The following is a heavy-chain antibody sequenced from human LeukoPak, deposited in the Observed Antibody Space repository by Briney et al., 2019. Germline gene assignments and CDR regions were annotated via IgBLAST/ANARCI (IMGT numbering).Heavy chain of an antibody. Sequence: GGSLRLSCAASGFSFNRYAVAWVRQAPGKGLEWVSTIGGSGGRTFFADSVKGRFTVSRDNSVFLQMKSLRAEDTALYYCAQSTSMRYFFDLWGRGTLVTVSS. CDR3: AQSTSMRYFFDL. CDR1: GFSFNRYA. V-gene: IGHV3-23*01. J-gene: IGHJ2*01. D-gene: IGHD2-8*01. CDR2: IGGSGGRT.